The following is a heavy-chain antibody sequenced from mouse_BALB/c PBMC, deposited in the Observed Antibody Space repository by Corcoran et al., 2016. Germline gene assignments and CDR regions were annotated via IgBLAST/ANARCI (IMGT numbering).Heavy chain of an antibody. CDR2: ILPGSGST. CDR3: AKVESHYAMDY. J-gene: IGHJ4*01. Sequence: QVQLQQSGAELMKPGASVKISCKATGYTFSSYWIEWVKQRPGHGLEWIGEILPGSGSTNYNEKFKGKATFTADTSSNTAYMQLSSLTSEDSAVYYCAKVESHYAMDYWGQGTSVTVSS. V-gene: IGHV1-9*01. D-gene: IGHD1-1*02. CDR1: GYTFSSYW.